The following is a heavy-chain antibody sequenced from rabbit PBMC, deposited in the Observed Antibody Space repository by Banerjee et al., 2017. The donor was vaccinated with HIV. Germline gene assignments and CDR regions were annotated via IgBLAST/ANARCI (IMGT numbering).Heavy chain of an antibody. CDR1: GIDFSSYG. CDR2: IYTGSSGST. D-gene: IGHD4-2*01. V-gene: IGHV1S45*01. J-gene: IGHJ4*01. CDR3: ARGSAGNL. Sequence: ELVESGGGLVRPGESLKLSCKASGIDFSSYGISWVRQAPGKGPEWIAYIYTGSSGSTYYASWAKGRFTISKTSSTTVTLQMTSLTAADTATYFCARGSAGNLWGPGTLVTVS.